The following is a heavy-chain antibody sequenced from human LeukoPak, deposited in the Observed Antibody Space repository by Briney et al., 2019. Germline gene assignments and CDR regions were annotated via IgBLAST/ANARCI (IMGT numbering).Heavy chain of an antibody. CDR2: TYYRSKWNS. CDR3: ARDPDNSYEWGPFDP. J-gene: IGHJ5*02. Sequence: SQTLSLTCAISGDSVSSNSASWNWIRQSPSRGLEWLGRTYYRSKWNSDYAVSVKSRITINPDTSKNQFSLHLESVAPEDTAVYYCARDPDNSYEWGPFDPWGQGTLVTVSS. CDR1: GDSVSSNSAS. D-gene: IGHD1-1*01. V-gene: IGHV6-1*01.